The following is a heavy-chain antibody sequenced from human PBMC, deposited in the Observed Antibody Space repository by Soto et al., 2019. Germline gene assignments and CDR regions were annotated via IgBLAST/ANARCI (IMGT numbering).Heavy chain of an antibody. CDR1: GGSLSSGCYS. D-gene: IGHD2-2*01. Sequence: SETLSLTCAVSGGSLSSGCYSWSWIRQPPGKGLEWIGYIYHSGSTYYNPSLKSRVTISVDRSKNQFSLKLSSVTAADTAVYYCARGRGPYCISTSCYSNWFDPWGQGTLVTVSS. V-gene: IGHV4-30-2*01. CDR3: ARGRGPYCISTSCYSNWFDP. J-gene: IGHJ5*02. CDR2: IYHSGST.